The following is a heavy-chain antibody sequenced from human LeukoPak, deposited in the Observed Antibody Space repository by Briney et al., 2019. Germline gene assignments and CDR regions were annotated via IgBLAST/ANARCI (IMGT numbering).Heavy chain of an antibody. V-gene: IGHV3-30*04. CDR2: ISYDGSDK. CDR1: GFTFRSYA. Sequence: GGSLRLSCAASGFTFRSYAMHWVRQAPGKGLEWVAFISYDGSDKYYADSVKGRFTISRDNSNNTLNLQMNSLRAEDTAVYYCARYDYMDVWGKGTTVTVSS. J-gene: IGHJ6*03. CDR3: ARYDYMDV.